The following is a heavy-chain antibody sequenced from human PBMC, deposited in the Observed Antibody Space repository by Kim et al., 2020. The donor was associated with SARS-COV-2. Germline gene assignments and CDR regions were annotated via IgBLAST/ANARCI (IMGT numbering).Heavy chain of an antibody. J-gene: IGHJ4*02. CDR2: IYNSGRT. CDR3: AREFRKAVFRVDRDYYFDY. V-gene: IGHV4-4*07. Sequence: SETLSLTCTVSGASINNYYWSWIRQPAGKGLEWIGQIYNSGRTDYNPSLRGRVTMSVDTSKNQFSLRLNSVTAADTAVYFCAREFRKAVFRVDRDYYFDYWGQGALVTVSS. CDR1: GASINNYY. D-gene: IGHD2-21*01.